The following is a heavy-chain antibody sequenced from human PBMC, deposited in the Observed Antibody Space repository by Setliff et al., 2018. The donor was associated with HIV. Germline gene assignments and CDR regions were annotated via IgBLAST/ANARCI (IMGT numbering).Heavy chain of an antibody. Sequence: PGGSLRLSCAASGFTFSSYWMHWVRQAPGKGLEWVSYISYGSRAIYYADSVKGRFTVSRDDAKSSVYLHMSSLTAEDTAVYYCARDRPNWAMDYWGQGTLVTVSS. CDR1: GFTFSSYW. D-gene: IGHD7-27*01. CDR2: ISYGSRAI. CDR3: ARDRPNWAMDY. V-gene: IGHV3-48*01. J-gene: IGHJ4*02.